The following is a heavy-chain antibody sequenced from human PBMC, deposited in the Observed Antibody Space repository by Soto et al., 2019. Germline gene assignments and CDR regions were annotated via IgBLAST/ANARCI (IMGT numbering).Heavy chain of an antibody. Sequence: QVQLVESGGGVVQPGRSLRLSCAASGFTFSSYAMHWVRQAPGKGLEWVAVISYDGSNKYYADSVKGRFTISRDNSKNTLYLQMNSLRAEDTAVYYCARAFDCLFNIDYWGQGTLVTVSS. CDR3: ARAFDCLFNIDY. J-gene: IGHJ4*02. D-gene: IGHD3-9*01. V-gene: IGHV3-30-3*01. CDR1: GFTFSSYA. CDR2: ISYDGSNK.